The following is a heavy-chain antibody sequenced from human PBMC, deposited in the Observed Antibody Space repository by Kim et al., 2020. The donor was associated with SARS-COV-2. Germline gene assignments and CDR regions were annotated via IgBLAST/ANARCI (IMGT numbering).Heavy chain of an antibody. CDR1: GFTFSDYY. CDR3: ARDLPLYVGISVYYYGMDV. Sequence: LSLTCAASGFTFSDYYMSWIRQAPGKGLEWVSYISSSGSTIYYADSVKGRFTISRDNAKNSLYLQMNSLRAEDTAVYYCARDLPLYVGISVYYYGMDVWGQGPTVTVSS. V-gene: IGHV3-11*04. CDR2: ISSSGSTI. D-gene: IGHD2-21*01. J-gene: IGHJ6*02.